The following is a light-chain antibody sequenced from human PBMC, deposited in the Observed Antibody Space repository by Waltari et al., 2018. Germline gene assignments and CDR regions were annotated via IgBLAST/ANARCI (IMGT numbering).Light chain of an antibody. CDR2: DAS. V-gene: IGKV3-11*01. J-gene: IGKJ2*01. CDR3: QQRSNWPPYT. Sequence: EIVFTQSPATLSLSPGARPTLSCRASQSVSSYLAWYQQKFGQAPRLLIYDASNRATGIPARFSGSGSGTDFTLTISSLEPEDFAVYYCQQRSNWPPYTFGQGTKLEIK. CDR1: QSVSSY.